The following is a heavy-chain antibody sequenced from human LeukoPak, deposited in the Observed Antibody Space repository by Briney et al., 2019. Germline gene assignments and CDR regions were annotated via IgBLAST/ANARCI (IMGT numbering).Heavy chain of an antibody. CDR2: MNPNSGNT. CDR3: ASGIVVVPAASDAFDI. CDR1: GGTFSSYA. V-gene: IGHV1-8*02. J-gene: IGHJ3*02. D-gene: IGHD2-2*01. Sequence: ASVKVSCKASGGTFSSYAISWVRQAPGQGLEWMGWMNPNSGNTGYAQKFQGRVTMTRNTSISTAYMELSSLRSEDTAVYYCASGIVVVPAASDAFDIWGQGTMVTVSS.